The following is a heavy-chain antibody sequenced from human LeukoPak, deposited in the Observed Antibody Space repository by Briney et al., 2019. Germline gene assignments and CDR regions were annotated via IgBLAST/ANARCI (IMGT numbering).Heavy chain of an antibody. V-gene: IGHV3-21*01. Sequence: PGGSLRLSCAASGFTFSSYSMNWVRQAPGKGLEWVSSISSSSSYIYYADSVKGRFTIPRDNAKNSLYLQMNSLRAEDTAVYYCARVIRGHYYYMDVWGRGTTVTISS. CDR1: GFTFSSYS. D-gene: IGHD6-25*01. CDR2: ISSSSSYI. J-gene: IGHJ6*03. CDR3: ARVIRGHYYYMDV.